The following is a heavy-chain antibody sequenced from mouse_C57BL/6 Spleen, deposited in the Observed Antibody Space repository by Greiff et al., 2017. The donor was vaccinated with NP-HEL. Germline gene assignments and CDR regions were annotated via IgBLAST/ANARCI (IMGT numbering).Heavy chain of an antibody. V-gene: IGHV1-85*01. J-gene: IGHJ1*03. CDR3: AREATGYFDV. CDR2: IYPRDGST. Sequence: VQLVESGPELVKPGASVKLSCKASGYTFTSYDINWVKQRPGQGLAWIGWIYPRDGSTKYNEKFKGKATLTVDTSSSTAYLELHSMTSEDSAVYVCAREATGYFDVGGTGTTVTVSS. D-gene: IGHD3-2*02. CDR1: GYTFTSYD.